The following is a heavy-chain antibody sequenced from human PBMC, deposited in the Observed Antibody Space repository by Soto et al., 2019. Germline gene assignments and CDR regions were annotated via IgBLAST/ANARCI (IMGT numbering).Heavy chain of an antibody. D-gene: IGHD1-1*01. V-gene: IGHV3-23*01. Sequence: GGSLRLSCAASGLTFSSYAMSWVRQAPGKGLEWVSAISGSGGSTYYADSVKGRFTISRDNSKNTLYLQMNSLRAEDTAVYYCAKDLSAGTHKLQSPFDYWGQGTLVTVSS. CDR3: AKDLSAGTHKLQSPFDY. CDR1: GLTFSSYA. J-gene: IGHJ4*02. CDR2: ISGSGGST.